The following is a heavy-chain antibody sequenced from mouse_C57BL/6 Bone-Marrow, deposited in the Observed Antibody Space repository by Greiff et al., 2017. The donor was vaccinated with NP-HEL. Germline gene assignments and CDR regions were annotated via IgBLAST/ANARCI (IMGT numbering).Heavy chain of an antibody. CDR1: GFSLTSYG. CDR3: ARNCYYYGSSYYAMDY. D-gene: IGHD1-1*01. CDR2: IWSGGST. J-gene: IGHJ4*01. Sequence: VQRVESGPGLVQPSQSLSITCTVSGFSLTSYGVHWVRQSPGKGLEWLGVIWSGGSTDYNAAFISRLSISKDNSKSQVFFKMNSLQADDTAIYYCARNCYYYGSSYYAMDYWGQGTSVTVSS. V-gene: IGHV2-2*01.